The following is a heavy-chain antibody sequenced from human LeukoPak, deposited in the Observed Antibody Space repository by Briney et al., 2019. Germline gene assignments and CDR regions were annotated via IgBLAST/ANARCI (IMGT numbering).Heavy chain of an antibody. Sequence: GGSLRLSCAASGFTFDDYAMHWVRQAPGKGLEGVSGISWNSGSIGYADSVKGRFTISRDNAKNSLYLQMNSLRAEDTALYYCAKATLASFYAFDIWGQGTMVTVSS. D-gene: IGHD2-21*01. V-gene: IGHV3-9*01. CDR2: ISWNSGSI. J-gene: IGHJ3*02. CDR3: AKATLASFYAFDI. CDR1: GFTFDDYA.